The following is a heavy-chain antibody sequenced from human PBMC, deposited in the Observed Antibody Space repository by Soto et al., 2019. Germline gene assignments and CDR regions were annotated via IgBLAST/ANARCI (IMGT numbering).Heavy chain of an antibody. CDR3: ARGGPYYLDSSGYYDY. D-gene: IGHD3-22*01. CDR2: ISGSGGST. J-gene: IGHJ4*02. CDR1: GFTFSSYA. Sequence: VQLLESGGGLVQPGGSLRLSCAASGFTFSSYAMSWVRQAPGKGLEWVSAISGSGGSTYYADSVKGRFTISRDNSKNTVDLKMNSHRAEDTAVYYCARGGPYYLDSSGYYDYCGQGTLVTVST. V-gene: IGHV3-23*01.